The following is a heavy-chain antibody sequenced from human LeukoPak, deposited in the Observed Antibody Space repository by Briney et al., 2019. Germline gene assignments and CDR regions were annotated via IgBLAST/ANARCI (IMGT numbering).Heavy chain of an antibody. J-gene: IGHJ3*02. CDR3: ARDRDCSSTSCYNVFDI. CDR1: GFTFSTYS. D-gene: IGHD2-2*02. CDR2: ISFDGSNK. Sequence: PGRSLRLSCAASGFTFSTYSMHWVRQAPGKGLEWVAVISFDGSNKYYADSVKGRFTISRDNSKDTLYLEVNSLRAEDTAVYYCARDRDCSSTSCYNVFDIWGQGTVVAVSS. V-gene: IGHV3-30-3*01.